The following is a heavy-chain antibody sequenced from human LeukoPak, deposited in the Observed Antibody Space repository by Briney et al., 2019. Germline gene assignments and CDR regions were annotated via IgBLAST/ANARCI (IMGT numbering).Heavy chain of an antibody. D-gene: IGHD1-1*01. CDR1: GGSFSGYY. CDR2: INHSGST. V-gene: IGHV4-34*01. Sequence: PSETLSLTCAVYGGSFSGYYWSWIRQPPGKGLEWIGEINHSGSTNYNPSLKSRVTISVDMSKNQFSLKLSSVTAADTAVYYCELEIDAFDIWGQRTMVTVSS. CDR3: ELEIDAFDI. J-gene: IGHJ3*02.